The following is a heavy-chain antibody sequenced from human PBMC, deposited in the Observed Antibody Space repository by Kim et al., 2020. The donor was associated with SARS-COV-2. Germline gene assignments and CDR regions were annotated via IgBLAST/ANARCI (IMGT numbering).Heavy chain of an antibody. D-gene: IGHD6-25*01. Sequence: TIYALKFQGKVTMTEETSTDTAYMELSSLRSEDTAVYYCATAAQPYGMDVWGQGTTVTVSS. CDR2: T. V-gene: IGHV1-24*01. CDR3: ATAAQPYGMDV. J-gene: IGHJ6*02.